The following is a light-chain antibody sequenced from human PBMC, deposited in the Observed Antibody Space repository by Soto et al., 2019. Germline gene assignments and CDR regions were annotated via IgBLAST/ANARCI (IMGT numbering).Light chain of an antibody. Sequence: QAVVTQPPSASGTPGQRVTISCSGSSSNIGSNFVYWYQQLSGTAPRLLIYGNDKRPSGVPDRFSGSASGTSASLAIGGLRSEDEADYYCATWDDSLGGVVFGGGTQPTVL. CDR1: SSNIGSNF. CDR3: ATWDDSLGGVV. CDR2: GND. J-gene: IGLJ2*01. V-gene: IGLV1-47*02.